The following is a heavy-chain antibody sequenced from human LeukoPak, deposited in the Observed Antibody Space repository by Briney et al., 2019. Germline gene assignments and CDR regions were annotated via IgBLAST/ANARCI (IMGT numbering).Heavy chain of an antibody. Sequence: GASVKVSCKTSGYTFTGYDINWVRQAPGQGLEWMGWISAYNGNTNYAQKLQGRVTMTTDTSTSTAYMELRSLRSDDTAVYYCARAHKILAALDYWGQGTLVTVSS. CDR2: ISAYNGNT. CDR1: GYTFTGYD. J-gene: IGHJ4*02. V-gene: IGHV1-18*01. D-gene: IGHD6-13*01. CDR3: ARAHKILAALDY.